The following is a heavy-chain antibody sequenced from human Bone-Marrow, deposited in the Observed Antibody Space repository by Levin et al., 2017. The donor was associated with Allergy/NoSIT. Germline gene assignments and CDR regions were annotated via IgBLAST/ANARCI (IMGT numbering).Heavy chain of an antibody. J-gene: IGHJ5*02. Sequence: SQTLSLTCTVSGGSMTGAYYYWTWIRQPAGKALEWIGRVYTSGDTYYNPSLKSRVTMSVDTSNNQFSLKLSSVTAADTAVYFCARDSLRSWAYNWFDPWGQGILVTVSS. CDR1: GGSMTGAYYY. CDR3: ARDSLRSWAYNWFDP. D-gene: IGHD6-13*01. CDR2: VYTSGDT. V-gene: IGHV4-61*02.